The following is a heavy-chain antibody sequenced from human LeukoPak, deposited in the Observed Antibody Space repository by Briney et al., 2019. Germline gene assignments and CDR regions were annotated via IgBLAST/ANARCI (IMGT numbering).Heavy chain of an antibody. D-gene: IGHD2-15*01. CDR1: GFTFSSYE. CDR2: ISSSGSTI. CDR3: ARVLVPWWEPDSGDAFDI. J-gene: IGHJ3*02. Sequence: RTGGSLRLSCAASGFTFSSYEMNWVRQAPGKGLEWVSYISSSGSTIYYADSVKGRFTISRDNAKNSLYLQMNSLRAEDTAVYYCARVLVPWWEPDSGDAFDIWGQGTMVTVSS. V-gene: IGHV3-48*03.